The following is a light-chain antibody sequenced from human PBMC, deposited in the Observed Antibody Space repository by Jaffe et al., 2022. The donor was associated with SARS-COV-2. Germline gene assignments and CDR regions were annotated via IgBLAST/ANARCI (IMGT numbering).Light chain of an antibody. V-gene: IGLV2-14*01. CDR2: EVY. CDR1: GSDVGGYNY. J-gene: IGLJ1*01. Sequence: QSALTQPASVSGSPGQSITISCTGTGSDVGGYNYVSWYQQHPGKAPKLMIYEVYNRPSGVPDRFSGSKSGNTASLTISGLQAEDEADYYCSSYTSSTTYVFGTGTKVTVL. CDR3: SSYTSSTTYV.